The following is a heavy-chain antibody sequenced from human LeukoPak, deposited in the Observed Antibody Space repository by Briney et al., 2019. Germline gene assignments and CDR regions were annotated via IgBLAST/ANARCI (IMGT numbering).Heavy chain of an antibody. CDR3: AKGSSGSRPYYFDY. CDR2: ITDSGGDT. D-gene: IGHD3-10*01. Sequence: PGGSLRLSCAAAGFTFSSYAMSWVRQALGMGPEWVSAITDSGGDTYHADSIKGRFTISRDNSKNTLYLQMNSLRADDTAVYYCAKGSSGSRPYYFDYWGQGTLVTVSS. V-gene: IGHV3-23*01. J-gene: IGHJ4*02. CDR1: GFTFSSYA.